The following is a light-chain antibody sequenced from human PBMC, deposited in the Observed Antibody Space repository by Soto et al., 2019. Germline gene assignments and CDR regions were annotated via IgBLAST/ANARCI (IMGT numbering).Light chain of an antibody. CDR1: QSVGKY. CDR2: DAS. Sequence: EILMTQTPATLSLSPGEIATRACIASQSVGKYLVWYQQKPGQAPRLLIYDASNRATGIPARFSGSGSGTDFTLTISSLEPEDVAVYYCQQRGNRPPWTFGQGTKVDI. J-gene: IGKJ1*01. CDR3: QQRGNRPPWT. V-gene: IGKV3-11*01.